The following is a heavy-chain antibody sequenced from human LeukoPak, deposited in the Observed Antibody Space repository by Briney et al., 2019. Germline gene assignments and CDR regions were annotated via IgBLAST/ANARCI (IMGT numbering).Heavy chain of an antibody. V-gene: IGHV1-58*02. CDR1: GYTFTRAA. CDR3: ARDPEGMFEWEGLSLRPLFVY. Sequence: SVKVSCKASGYTFTRAAMQWVRQARGQRLEWLGWLVVGSGNTEYAQNLRQRVTFTSDVSTHTAYMERSTLTSEATAVYYCARDPEGMFEWEGLSLRPLFVYWGQRTLVTVSS. J-gene: IGHJ4*02. D-gene: IGHD1-26*01. CDR2: LVVGSGNT.